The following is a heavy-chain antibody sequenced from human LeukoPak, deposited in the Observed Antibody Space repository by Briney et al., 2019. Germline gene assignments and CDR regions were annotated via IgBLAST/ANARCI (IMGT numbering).Heavy chain of an antibody. CDR3: ARGSYDSSGYFSYYFDS. CDR1: GDSFSNNLAT. CDR2: TYCRSEGFS. J-gene: IGHJ4*02. Sequence: SQTLSLTCAVSGDSFSNNLATWNWHRQSPWRGLEWLGRTYCRSEGFSDYVESLKGRITINPDTSKNQFSLQLSSVTPEDTAVYYCARGSYDSSGYFSYYFDSWGQGALVTVSS. D-gene: IGHD3-22*01. V-gene: IGHV6-1*01.